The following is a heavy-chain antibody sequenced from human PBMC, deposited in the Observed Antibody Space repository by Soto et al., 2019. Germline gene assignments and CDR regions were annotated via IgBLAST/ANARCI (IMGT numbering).Heavy chain of an antibody. CDR2: IIPIFGTT. CDR1: GYSFTDYH. V-gene: IGHV1-69*13. D-gene: IGHD2-2*03. CDR3: GSVGYCSSTNCLFYYYHYGMDV. Sequence: SVKVSCKASGYSFTDYHIHWVRQAPGRGLEWMGGIIPIFGTTNYAQNFRARVTITADESTSTAYMELSSLTSEDTAVYYCGSVGYCSSTNCLFYYYHYGMDVWGQGTTVTVSS. J-gene: IGHJ6*02.